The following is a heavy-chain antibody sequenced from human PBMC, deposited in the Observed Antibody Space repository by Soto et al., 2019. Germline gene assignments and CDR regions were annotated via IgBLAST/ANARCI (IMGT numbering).Heavy chain of an antibody. J-gene: IGHJ6*02. CDR1: GYTFTGYY. V-gene: IGHV1-2*02. Sequence: ASVKVSCKASGYTFTGYYMHWARQAPGQGLEWMGWINPNSGGTNYAQKFQGRVTMTRDTSISTAYMELSRLRSDDTAVYYCARDRYYYDSSGYYVVSVYGMDVWGQGTTVTVSS. CDR3: ARDRYYYDSSGYYVVSVYGMDV. D-gene: IGHD3-22*01. CDR2: INPNSGGT.